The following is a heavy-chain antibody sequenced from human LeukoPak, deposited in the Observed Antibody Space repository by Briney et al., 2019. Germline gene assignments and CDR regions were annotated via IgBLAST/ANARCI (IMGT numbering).Heavy chain of an antibody. CDR1: GYTFTSYY. D-gene: IGHD2-2*01. Sequence: ASVKVSCTASGYTFTSYYMHWVRQAPGQGLEWMGIINPSGGSTSYAQKFQGRVTMTRDTSTSTVYMELSSLRSEDTAVYYCARDLSYCSSTSCSHSAIDYWGQGTLVTVSS. CDR2: INPSGGST. J-gene: IGHJ4*02. V-gene: IGHV1-46*01. CDR3: ARDLSYCSSTSCSHSAIDY.